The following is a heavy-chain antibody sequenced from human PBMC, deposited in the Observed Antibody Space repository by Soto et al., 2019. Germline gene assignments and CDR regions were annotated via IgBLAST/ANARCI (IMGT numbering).Heavy chain of an antibody. CDR2: ISAYNGNT. Sequence: AASVKVSCKASGYTFTSYGISWVRQAPGQGLEWMGWISAYNGNTNYAQKLQGRVTVTTDTSTSTAYMELRSLRSDDTAVYYCARVGYCSGGSCHTFDYWGQGTLVTVSS. CDR1: GYTFTSYG. D-gene: IGHD2-15*01. V-gene: IGHV1-18*01. J-gene: IGHJ4*02. CDR3: ARVGYCSGGSCHTFDY.